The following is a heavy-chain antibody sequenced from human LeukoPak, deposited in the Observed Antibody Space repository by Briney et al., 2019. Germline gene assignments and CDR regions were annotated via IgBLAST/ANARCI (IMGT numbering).Heavy chain of an antibody. CDR2: INHSGST. D-gene: IGHD2-2*01. J-gene: IGHJ5*02. CDR3: ARGGYCSSTSCHRGFDP. CDR1: GGSFSGYY. Sequence: TSETLSLTCAVYGGSFSGYYWSWIRQPPGKGLEWIGEINHSGSTNYNPSLKSRVTISVDTSKSQFSLKLSSVTAADTAVYYCARGGYCSSTSCHRGFDPWGQGTLVTVSS. V-gene: IGHV4-34*01.